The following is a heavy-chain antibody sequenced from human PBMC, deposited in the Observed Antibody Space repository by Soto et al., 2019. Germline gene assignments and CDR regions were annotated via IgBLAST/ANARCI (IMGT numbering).Heavy chain of an antibody. D-gene: IGHD1-1*01. CDR1: GFTFRSYA. V-gene: IGHV3-23*01. CDR2: ITESGGAT. J-gene: IGHJ4*02. CDR3: AKDRAGTTAFDY. Sequence: ESGGGLVQPGGSLRLSCADSGFTFRSYAMSWVRQAPGKGLEWVSAITESGGATYYADSVKGRFTISRDNSKNTLYLQMNSLRADDTAVYYCAKDRAGTTAFDYWGQGTLVTVSS.